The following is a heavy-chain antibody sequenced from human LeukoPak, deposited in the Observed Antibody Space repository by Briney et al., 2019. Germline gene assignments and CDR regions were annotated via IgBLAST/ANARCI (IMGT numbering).Heavy chain of an antibody. Sequence: GGSLRLSCAASGFTFDDYAMHWVRQAPGKGLEWVSGISWNSGSIGYADSVKGRFTISRDNAKNSLYLQMNSLRAEDTALYYCAKADSGNYSFSCFDYWGQGTLVTVSS. CDR2: ISWNSGSI. CDR1: GFTFDDYA. D-gene: IGHD1-26*01. J-gene: IGHJ4*02. V-gene: IGHV3-9*01. CDR3: AKADSGNYSFSCFDY.